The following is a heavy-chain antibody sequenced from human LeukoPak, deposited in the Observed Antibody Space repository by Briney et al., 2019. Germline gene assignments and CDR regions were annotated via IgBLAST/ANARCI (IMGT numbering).Heavy chain of an antibody. J-gene: IGHJ4*02. D-gene: IGHD3-9*01. CDR1: GFTFSSYS. V-gene: IGHV3-21*01. CDR2: ISSSSSYI. CDR3: ARESRSLIDY. Sequence: GGSLRLSCAASGFTFSSYSMNWVRQAPGKGLDWVSSISSSSSYIYYADSVKGRFTISRDNAKNSLYLQMNSLRAEDTAVYYCARESRSLIDYWGQGTLVTVSS.